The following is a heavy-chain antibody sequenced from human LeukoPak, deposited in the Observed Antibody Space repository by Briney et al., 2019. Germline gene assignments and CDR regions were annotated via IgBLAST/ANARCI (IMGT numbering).Heavy chain of an antibody. CDR1: GGSISSSSYY. CDR2: IYYSGST. CDR3: ASTNSDWFDP. V-gene: IGHV4-39*07. D-gene: IGHD2-8*01. Sequence: SETLSLTCTVSGGSISSSSYYWGWIRQPPGKGLEWIGSIYYSGSTYYNPSLKSRVTISVDTSKNQFSLKLSSVTAADTAVYYCASTNSDWFDPWGQGTLVTVSS. J-gene: IGHJ5*02.